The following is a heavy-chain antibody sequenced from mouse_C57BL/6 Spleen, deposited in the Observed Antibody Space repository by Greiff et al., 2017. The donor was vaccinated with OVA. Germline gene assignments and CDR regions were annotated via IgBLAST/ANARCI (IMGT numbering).Heavy chain of an antibody. J-gene: IGHJ4*01. V-gene: IGHV5-12*01. CDR3: ARGGAMDY. CDR1: GFTFSDYY. CDR2: ISNGGGST. Sequence: DVKLVESGGGLVQPGGSLKLSCAASGFTFSDYYMYWVSQTPEKRLEWVAYISNGGGSTYYPDTVKGRFTISRDNAKNTLYLQMSRLKSEDTAMYYCARGGAMDYWGQGTSVTVSS.